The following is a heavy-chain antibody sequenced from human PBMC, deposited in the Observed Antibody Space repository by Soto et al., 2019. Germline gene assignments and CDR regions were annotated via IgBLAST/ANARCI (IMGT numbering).Heavy chain of an antibody. V-gene: IGHV1-69*13. CDR1: GGTFSSYA. D-gene: IGHD4-17*01. Sequence: SVKVSCKASGGTFSSYAISWVRQAPGQGLEWMGGIIPIFGTANYAQKFQGRVTITADESTSTAYMELSSLRSEDTAVYYCARDGDYGGDFDYCGQGTLVTVSS. CDR3: ARDGDYGGDFDY. CDR2: IIPIFGTA. J-gene: IGHJ4*02.